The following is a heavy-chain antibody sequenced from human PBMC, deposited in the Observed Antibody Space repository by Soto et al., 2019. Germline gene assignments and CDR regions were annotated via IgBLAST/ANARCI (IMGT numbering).Heavy chain of an antibody. CDR3: ARGGSGWYSSFDY. D-gene: IGHD6-19*01. J-gene: IGHJ4*02. CDR2: INPSGAGT. Sequence: ASVKVSCKASGYTFTSYYMYCVRQAPRQGLEWMGIINPSGAGTSYAQKFQGSVTMTRDTSTSTVYMELSSLRSEDTAVYYCARGGSGWYSSFDYWGQGTLVTVSS. V-gene: IGHV1-46*03. CDR1: GYTFTSYY.